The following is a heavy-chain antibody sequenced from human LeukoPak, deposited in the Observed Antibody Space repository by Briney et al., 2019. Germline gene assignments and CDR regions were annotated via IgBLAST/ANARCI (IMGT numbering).Heavy chain of an antibody. CDR1: GGSISSSSYY. CDR2: IYYSGST. Sequence: PSETLSLTCTVSGGSISSSSYYWGWIRQPPGKGLEWIGSIYYSGSTYYNPSLKSRVTISVDTSKNQFSLKLSSVTAADTAVYYCARRHIVATNGGFDYWGRGTLVTVSS. V-gene: IGHV4-39*01. CDR3: ARRHIVATNGGFDY. J-gene: IGHJ4*02. D-gene: IGHD5-12*01.